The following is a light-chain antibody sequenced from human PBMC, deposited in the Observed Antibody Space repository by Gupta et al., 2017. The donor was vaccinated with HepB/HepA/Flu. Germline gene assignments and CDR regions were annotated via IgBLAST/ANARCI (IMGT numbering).Light chain of an antibody. Sequence: DIQMTQSPSSMPASLGDRVTITCRASQAISNNLAWFQQKSGKAPKSLIYGASNLQSGIPSKFSGSGSGTDFTLTISNLQPEDFATYYCQQYDSYPLTFGGGTKLEIK. J-gene: IGKJ4*01. CDR3: QQYDSYPLT. CDR1: QAISNN. V-gene: IGKV1-16*02. CDR2: GAS.